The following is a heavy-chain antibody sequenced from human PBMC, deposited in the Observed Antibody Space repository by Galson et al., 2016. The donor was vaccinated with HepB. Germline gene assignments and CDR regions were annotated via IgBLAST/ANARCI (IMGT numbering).Heavy chain of an antibody. CDR3: ARGVATPVEKSFDY. D-gene: IGHD5-12*01. CDR2: INGRSTYK. Sequence: SLRLSCAASGFTFGDYYMSWIRQAPGKGLEWISYINGRSTYKNYANSVKGRFTISRDNANSSLYLQMNYLRSEDKAVYYCARGVATPVEKSFDYWGQGTLVAVSS. J-gene: IGHJ4*02. V-gene: IGHV3-11*06. CDR1: GFTFGDYY.